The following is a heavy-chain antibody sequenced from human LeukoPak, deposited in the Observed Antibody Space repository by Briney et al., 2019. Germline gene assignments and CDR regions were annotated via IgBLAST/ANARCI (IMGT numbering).Heavy chain of an antibody. V-gene: IGHV1-18*01. CDR3: ARDGYYDSSGSFDY. D-gene: IGHD3-22*01. CDR2: ISAYNGNT. J-gene: IGHJ4*02. CDR1: GYTFTSYG. Sequence: ASVKVCCKASGYTFTSYGISWVRQAPGQGLEWMGWISAYNGNTNYAQKLQGRVTMTTDTSTSTAYMELRSLRSDDTAVYYCARDGYYDSSGSFDYWGQGTLVTVSS.